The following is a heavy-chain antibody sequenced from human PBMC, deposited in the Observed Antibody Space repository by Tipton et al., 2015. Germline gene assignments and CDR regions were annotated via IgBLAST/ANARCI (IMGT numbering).Heavy chain of an antibody. CDR1: GGSITTNNW. CDR2: IYHTGTT. V-gene: IGHV4-4*02. Sequence: TLSLTCAVSGGSITTNNWWSWVRQPPGKGLEWIGEIYHTGTTTYNPSLMSRFTMAVDKSKNQVSLEVTSLTAADTAVYYCAREVWYYDSSGYDYWGQGTLLTVSS. D-gene: IGHD3-22*01. J-gene: IGHJ4*02. CDR3: AREVWYYDSSGYDY.